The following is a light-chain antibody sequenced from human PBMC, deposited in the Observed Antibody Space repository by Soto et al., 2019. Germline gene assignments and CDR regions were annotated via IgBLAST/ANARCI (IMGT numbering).Light chain of an antibody. J-gene: IGKJ5*01. CDR2: DAS. CDR1: HNVDIY. V-gene: IGKV3-11*01. CDR3: QQRKHWPPLT. Sequence: EVVLTQSPATLSLSPGETATLSCRASHNVDIYLAWYQQKPGQAPRLLIYDASNRATGIPARFSGSGSGTDLTLTISSLEPEDSAVYYCQQRKHWPPLTFGLGTRLE.